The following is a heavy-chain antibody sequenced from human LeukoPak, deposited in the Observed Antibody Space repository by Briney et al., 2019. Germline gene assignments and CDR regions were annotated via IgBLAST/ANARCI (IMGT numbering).Heavy chain of an antibody. CDR3: ARPRGYSYGIFDY. CDR1: GGSISSSSYY. V-gene: IGHV4-39*01. J-gene: IGHJ4*02. CDR2: IYYSGST. Sequence: SETLSLPCTVSGGSISSSSYYWGWIRQPPGKGLEWIGSIYYSGSTYYNPSLKSRVTISVDTSKNQFSLKLSSVTAADTAVYYCARPRGYSYGIFDYWGQGTLVTVSS. D-gene: IGHD5-18*01.